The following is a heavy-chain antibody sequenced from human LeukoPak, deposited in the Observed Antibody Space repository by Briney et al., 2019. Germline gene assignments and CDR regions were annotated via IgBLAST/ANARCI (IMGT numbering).Heavy chain of an antibody. CDR3: VRLRRNSDTSGFYYYYDF. Sequence: GGSLRLSCAASGFTFSSYTMNWVRQAPGKGLEWVSSISVRSNYIYYADSVRGRFRISRDDARDSLYLQMNSLRAEDTAVYYCVRLRRNSDTSGFYYYYDFWGQGTLVTVSS. V-gene: IGHV3-21*01. CDR1: GFTFSSYT. D-gene: IGHD3-22*01. CDR2: ISVRSNYI. J-gene: IGHJ4*02.